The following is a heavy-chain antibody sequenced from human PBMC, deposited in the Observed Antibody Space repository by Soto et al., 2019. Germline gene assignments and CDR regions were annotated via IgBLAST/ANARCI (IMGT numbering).Heavy chain of an antibody. CDR2: LTPIFGTA. Sequence: QVQLVQSGAEVKKPGSSVKLSCKAPGGTFSSYAISWVRQAPEQGLAWMGGLTPIFGTANYAQKFQGRVTITADESTSTAYMELSSLRSEDTAVYYCARTVGSRELLSYLGYWGQGTLVTVSS. D-gene: IGHD1-26*01. CDR3: ARTVGSRELLSYLGY. J-gene: IGHJ4*02. CDR1: GGTFSSYA. V-gene: IGHV1-69*01.